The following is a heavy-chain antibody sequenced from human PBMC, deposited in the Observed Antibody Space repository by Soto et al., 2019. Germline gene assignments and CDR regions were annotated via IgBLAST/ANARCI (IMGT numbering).Heavy chain of an antibody. CDR1: GFTFSSYA. V-gene: IGHV3-30-3*01. CDR2: ISYDGSNK. CDR3: ARDLGLTVFDY. Sequence: QVQLVESGGGVVQPGRSLRLSCAASGFTFSSYAMHWVRQAPGKGLEWVAVISYDGSNKYYADSVKGRFTISRDNSKNTLYLQMNSLRAEDTAVYYCARDLGLTVFDYWGQGTLVTVSS. J-gene: IGHJ4*02. D-gene: IGHD1-20*01.